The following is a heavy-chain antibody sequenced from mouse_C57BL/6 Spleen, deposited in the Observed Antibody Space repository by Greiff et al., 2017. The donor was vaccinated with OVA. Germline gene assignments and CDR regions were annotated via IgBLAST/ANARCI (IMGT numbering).Heavy chain of an antibody. CDR3: ARDSSGYIYAMDY. CDR2: IDPSDSYT. V-gene: IGHV1-69*01. CDR1: GYTFTSYW. J-gene: IGHJ4*01. D-gene: IGHD3-2*02. Sequence: QVQLQQPGAELVMPGASVKLSCKASGYTFTSYWMHWVKQRPGQGLEWIGEIDPSDSYTNYNQKFKGKSTLTVDKSSSTAYMQLSSLTSEDSAVYYCARDSSGYIYAMDYWGQGTSVTVSS.